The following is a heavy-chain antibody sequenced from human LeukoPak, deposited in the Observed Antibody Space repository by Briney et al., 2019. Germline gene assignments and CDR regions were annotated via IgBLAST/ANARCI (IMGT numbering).Heavy chain of an antibody. D-gene: IGHD3-10*01. CDR3: ARDITMVRGIIGYYYGMDV. CDR1: GFTFSSYW. J-gene: IGHJ6*02. V-gene: IGHV3-7*01. Sequence: GGSLRLSCAASGFTFSSYWMAWVRQAPGKGLEWVADIKEDGSVQYYVDSVKGRFTIFRDNAKNSLFLQMNSLRDEDTAVYYCARDITMVRGIIGYYYGMDVWGQGTTVTVSS. CDR2: IKEDGSVQ.